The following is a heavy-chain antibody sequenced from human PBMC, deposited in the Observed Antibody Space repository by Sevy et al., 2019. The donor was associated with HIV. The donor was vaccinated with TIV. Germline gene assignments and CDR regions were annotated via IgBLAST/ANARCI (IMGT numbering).Heavy chain of an antibody. J-gene: IGHJ4*02. CDR3: ARDLPPSATTVAHFDC. D-gene: IGHD4-17*01. Sequence: GGSLRLSCAASGFIFSSYEMNWVRQAPGKGLEWISYISNSGSALYYSDSVKGRFTISRDNAKNSLYLQMNSLRVEDTAVSYCARDLPPSATTVAHFDCWGQGTQVTVSS. CDR2: ISNSGSAL. CDR1: GFIFSSYE. V-gene: IGHV3-48*03.